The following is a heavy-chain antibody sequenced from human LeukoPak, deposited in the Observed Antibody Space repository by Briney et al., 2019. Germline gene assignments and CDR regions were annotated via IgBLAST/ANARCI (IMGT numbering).Heavy chain of an antibody. D-gene: IGHD6-13*01. CDR2: ISAYNGNA. CDR3: ARGVIAAAGTGNYYYYYYMDV. Sequence: ASVKVSCKASGYTFTSYGISWVRQAPGQGLEWMGWISAYNGNANYAQKLQGRVTMTTDTSTSTAYMELRSLRSDDTAVYYCARGVIAAAGTGNYYYYYYMDVWGKGTTVTISS. CDR1: GYTFTSYG. V-gene: IGHV1-18*01. J-gene: IGHJ6*03.